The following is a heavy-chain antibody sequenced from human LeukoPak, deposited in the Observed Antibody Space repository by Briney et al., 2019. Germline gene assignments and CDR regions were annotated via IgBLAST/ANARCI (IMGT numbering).Heavy chain of an antibody. CDR1: GFTFDDYG. CDR3: ARDELEVSGIVVVVAAVRHDY. Sequence: PGGSLRLSCAASGFTFDDYGMSWVRQAPGKGLEWVSYISSSSSTIYYADSVKGRFTISRDNAKNSLYLQMNSLRAEDTAVYYCARDELEVSGIVVVVAAVRHDYWGQGTLVTVSS. J-gene: IGHJ4*02. D-gene: IGHD2-15*01. CDR2: ISSSSSTI. V-gene: IGHV3-48*01.